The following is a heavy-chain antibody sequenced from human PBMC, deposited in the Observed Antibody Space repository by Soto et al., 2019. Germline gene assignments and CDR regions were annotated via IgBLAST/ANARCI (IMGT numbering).Heavy chain of an antibody. CDR3: ATEVAAVGTDLFDP. D-gene: IGHD6-19*01. J-gene: IGHJ5*02. V-gene: IGHV4-4*07. CDR1: GDSISRSY. Sequence: SETLSLTCPVSGDSISRSYWNWLRQSAAKRLEWIGRVHPTWSSHYNPSLMSRVTMSIDTSKKQIYLELSSVTAAVKAVYYSATEVAAVGTDLFDPWGQGTLVTVSS. CDR2: VHPTWSS.